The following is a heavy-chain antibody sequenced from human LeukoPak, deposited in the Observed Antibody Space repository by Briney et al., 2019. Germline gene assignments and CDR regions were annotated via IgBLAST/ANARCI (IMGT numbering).Heavy chain of an antibody. D-gene: IGHD3-22*01. CDR2: NYPGSPST. CDR1: GYSFTSYW. V-gene: IGHV5-51*01. J-gene: IGHJ3*02. Sequence: GESLKISCKGSGYSFTSYWIGWVRQMPGKGLEWMGCNYPGSPSTRYSPSFQGQVTISADKSISTAYLQWSSLKASDTAMYYCARPAWDSGYFSAFDIWGQGTMVTVSS. CDR3: ARPAWDSGYFSAFDI.